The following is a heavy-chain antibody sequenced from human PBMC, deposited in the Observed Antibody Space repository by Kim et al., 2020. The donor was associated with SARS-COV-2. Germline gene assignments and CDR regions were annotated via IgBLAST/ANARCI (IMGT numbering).Heavy chain of an antibody. J-gene: IGHJ6*02. V-gene: IGHV3-30*18. Sequence: GGSLRLSCAASGFTFSSYGMHWVRQAPGKGLERVAVISYDGSNKYYADSVKGRFTISRDNSKNTLYLQMNSLRAEDTAVDYCAKDLTIFGVVIIDRYYYYGMDVWSQVTTVTVSS. CDR2: ISYDGSNK. CDR3: AKDLTIFGVVIIDRYYYYGMDV. D-gene: IGHD3-3*01. CDR1: GFTFSSYG.